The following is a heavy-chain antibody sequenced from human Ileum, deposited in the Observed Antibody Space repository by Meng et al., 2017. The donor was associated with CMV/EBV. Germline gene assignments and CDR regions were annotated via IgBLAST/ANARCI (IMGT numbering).Heavy chain of an antibody. J-gene: IGHJ4*02. CDR3: SRGEDAYKSGRY. CDR2: IHPSGST. Sequence: VPLQQWGAGLLKPSETLSLTCAVVGGSSSGYYLNWIRQPPGKGLEWIGEIHPSGSTIYNPSLKNRVSISLDTSRNQFSLRLTSVTAADTAVYYCSRGEDAYKSGRYWGQGTLVTVSS. CDR1: GGSSSGYY. V-gene: IGHV4-34*01. D-gene: IGHD5-24*01.